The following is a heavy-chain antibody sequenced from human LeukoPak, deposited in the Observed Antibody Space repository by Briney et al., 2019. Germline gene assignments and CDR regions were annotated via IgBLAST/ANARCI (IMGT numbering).Heavy chain of an antibody. CDR1: GYTFTRYY. CDR2: INPSGGST. Sequence: ASVKVSCKASGYTFTRYYMHWVRQAPGQGLEWMGIINPSGGSTSYAQKFQGRVTMTRDTSTSTVYMELGSLSSEDTAVYYCARLGGHDAFDIWGQGTMVTVSS. V-gene: IGHV1-46*01. J-gene: IGHJ3*02. CDR3: ARLGGHDAFDI.